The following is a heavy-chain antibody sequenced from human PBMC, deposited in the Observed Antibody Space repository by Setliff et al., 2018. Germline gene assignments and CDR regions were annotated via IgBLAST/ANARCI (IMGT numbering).Heavy chain of an antibody. CDR1: GGSISSSNW. V-gene: IGHV3-7*01. CDR2: IKQDGSEK. J-gene: IGHJ4*02. CDR3: ARDPHFDS. Sequence: GGSLSLTCAVSGGSISSSNWWSWVRQAPGKGLEWVANIKQDGSEKYYVDSVKGRFSISRDNAKNSLYLQMNSLRAEDTAVYYCARDPHFDSWGQGTLVTVSS.